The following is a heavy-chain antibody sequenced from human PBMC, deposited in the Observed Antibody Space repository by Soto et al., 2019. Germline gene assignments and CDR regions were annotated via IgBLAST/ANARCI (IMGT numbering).Heavy chain of an antibody. CDR2: IHYTGNT. CDR3: ARDRTSVNWYFDL. Sequence: QLQLQESGPGLVKPSETLSLTCTVSGDSISSYYWSWIRQPPGKGLEWIGYIHYTGNTNHNPSLKSRVTISVDTSKNQFSLKLSAVTAADTAVYYCARDRTSVNWYFDLWGRGTLVSVSS. J-gene: IGHJ2*01. D-gene: IGHD2-2*01. CDR1: GDSISSYY. V-gene: IGHV4-59*01.